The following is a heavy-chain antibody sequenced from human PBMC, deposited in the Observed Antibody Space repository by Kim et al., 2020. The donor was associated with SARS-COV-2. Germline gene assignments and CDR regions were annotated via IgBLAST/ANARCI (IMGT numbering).Heavy chain of an antibody. D-gene: IGHD3-3*01. V-gene: IGHV4-31*03. Sequence: SETLSLTCTVSGGSISSGGYYWSWIRQHPGKGLEWIGYIYYSGSTYYNPSLKSRVTISVDTSKNQFSLKLSSVTAADTAVYYCARAVPPRYYDFWSGPTRYYMDVWGKGTTVTVSS. J-gene: IGHJ6*03. CDR2: IYYSGST. CDR1: GGSISSGGYY. CDR3: ARAVPPRYYDFWSGPTRYYMDV.